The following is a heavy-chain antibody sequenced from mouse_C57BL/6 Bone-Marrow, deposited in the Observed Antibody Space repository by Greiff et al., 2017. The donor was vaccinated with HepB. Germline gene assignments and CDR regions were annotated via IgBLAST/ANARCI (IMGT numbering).Heavy chain of an antibody. J-gene: IGHJ4*01. CDR1: GFSLTSYG. CDR3: AKKAPLLGYAMDY. Sequence: QVQLKESGPGLVQPSQSLSITCTVSGFSLTSYGVHWVRQSPGKGLAWLGVIWRGGSTDYNAAFMSRLSITKDNSKSQVFFKMNSLQADDTAIYYCAKKAPLLGYAMDYWGQGTSVTVSS. CDR2: IWRGGST. D-gene: IGHD2-10*01. V-gene: IGHV2-5*01.